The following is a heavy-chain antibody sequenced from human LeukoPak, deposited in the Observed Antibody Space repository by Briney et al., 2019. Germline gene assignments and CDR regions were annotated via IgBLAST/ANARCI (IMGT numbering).Heavy chain of an antibody. CDR3: AKDADYDILTGYSRLYYFDY. J-gene: IGHJ4*02. Sequence: GGSLRLSCAASGFTFHDYAMHWVRQAPGKGLEWVPGISWNSGSIAYADSVKGRFTISRDNAKNSLYLQMNSLRAEDTALYYCAKDADYDILTGYSRLYYFDYWGQGTLVTVSS. CDR1: GFTFHDYA. V-gene: IGHV3-9*01. CDR2: ISWNSGSI. D-gene: IGHD3-9*01.